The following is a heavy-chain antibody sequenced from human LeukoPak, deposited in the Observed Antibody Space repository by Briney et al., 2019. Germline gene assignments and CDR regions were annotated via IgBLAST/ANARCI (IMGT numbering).Heavy chain of an antibody. CDR3: AKVGYSSGWYKFDAFDI. D-gene: IGHD6-19*01. CDR2: ISGSGSYT. CDR1: GFTVSDYS. V-gene: IGHV3-23*01. Sequence: GGSLRLSCAASGFTVSDYSMAWVRQAPGKGLEWVSAISGSGSYTDYADSVKGRFTISRDNSKNTLYLQMNSLRAEDTAVYYCAKVGYSSGWYKFDAFDIWGQGTMVTVSS. J-gene: IGHJ3*02.